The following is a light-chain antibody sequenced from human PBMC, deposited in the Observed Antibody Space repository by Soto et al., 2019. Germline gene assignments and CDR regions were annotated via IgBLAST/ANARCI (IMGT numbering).Light chain of an antibody. CDR1: QDISKF. CDR3: QQYEDLPLT. CDR2: DAS. J-gene: IGKJ4*01. V-gene: IGKV1-33*01. Sequence: DIQITQSPSSLSSSVGDRVTITCPASQDISKFLNWYQLKPGKAPRLLIFDASSVETGVPSRFSGSGSGTHFTFTIDSLQAEDLATYYCQQYEDLPLTFGGGTTVEI.